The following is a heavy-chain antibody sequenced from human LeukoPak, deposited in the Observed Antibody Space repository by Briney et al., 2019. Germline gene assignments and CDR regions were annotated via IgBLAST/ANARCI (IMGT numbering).Heavy chain of an antibody. D-gene: IGHD6-19*01. CDR2: IYYSGST. J-gene: IGHJ4*02. V-gene: IGHV4-31*03. CDR3: ARAISSGWPTFDY. Sequence: SQTLSLTCTVSGGSISSGGYYWSWIRQHPGKVLVWIGYIYYSGSTYYNPSLKSRVTISVDTSKNQFSLKLSSVTAADTAVYYCARAISSGWPTFDYWGQGTLVTVSS. CDR1: GGSISSGGYY.